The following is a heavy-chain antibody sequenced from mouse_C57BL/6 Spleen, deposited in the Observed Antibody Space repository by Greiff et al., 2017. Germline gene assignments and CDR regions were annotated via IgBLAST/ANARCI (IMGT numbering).Heavy chain of an antibody. V-gene: IGHV1-18*01. J-gene: IGHJ1*03. CDR3: ARDGSPHWYFDV. D-gene: IGHD1-1*01. Sequence: EVQLQESGPELVKPGASVKIPCKASGYTFTDYNMDWVKQSHGKSLEWIGDINPNNGGTIYNQKFKGKATLTVDKSSSTAYMELRSLTSEDTAVYYCARDGSPHWYFDVWGTGTTVTVSS. CDR1: GYTFTDYN. CDR2: INPNNGGT.